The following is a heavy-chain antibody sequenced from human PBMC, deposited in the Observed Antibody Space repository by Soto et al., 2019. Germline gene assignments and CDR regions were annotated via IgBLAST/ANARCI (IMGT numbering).Heavy chain of an antibody. CDR3: VRVLMKWARFPHYGMDV. CDR1: GFTFSSYA. Sequence: GGSLRLSCAASGFTFSSYAMHWVRQAPGKGLEWVAVISYDGSNKYYADSVKGRFTISRDNSKNTLYLQMNSLRAEDTAVYYCVRVLMKWARFPHYGMDVWGQGTTVTVSS. J-gene: IGHJ6*02. CDR2: ISYDGSNK. D-gene: IGHD2-21*01. V-gene: IGHV3-30-3*01.